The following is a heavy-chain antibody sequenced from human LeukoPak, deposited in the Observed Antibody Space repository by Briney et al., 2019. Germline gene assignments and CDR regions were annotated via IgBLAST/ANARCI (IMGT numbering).Heavy chain of an antibody. D-gene: IGHD3-22*01. V-gene: IGHV3-30-3*01. CDR3: ARAAYDNSGYLTL. J-gene: IGHJ4*02. CDR2: ISYDGSNK. CDR1: GFTFSSYA. Sequence: QPGGSLRLSCAASGFTFSSYAMHWVRQAPGKGLEWVAVISYDGSNKYYADSVKGRFTISRDNSKNTLYLQMNSLRAEDTAVYYCARAAYDNSGYLTLWGQGTLVTVSS.